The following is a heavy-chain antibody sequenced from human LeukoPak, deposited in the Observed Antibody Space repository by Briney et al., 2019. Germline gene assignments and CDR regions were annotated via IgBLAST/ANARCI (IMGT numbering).Heavy chain of an antibody. CDR1: GFTFSTYE. D-gene: IGHD3-22*01. V-gene: IGHV3-48*03. CDR3: ARDDYDSSTPYYFDY. Sequence: GGSLRLSCAASGFTFSTYEMNWVRQAPGKGLEWVSYIHNSGSTIYYADSVKGRFTISRDNVKNSLYLQMNSLRAEDTAVHYCARDDYDSSTPYYFDYWGQGILVTVSS. CDR2: IHNSGSTI. J-gene: IGHJ4*02.